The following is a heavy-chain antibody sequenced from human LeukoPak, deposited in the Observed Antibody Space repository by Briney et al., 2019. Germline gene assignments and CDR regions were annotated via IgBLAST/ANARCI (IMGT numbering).Heavy chain of an antibody. J-gene: IGHJ3*02. D-gene: IGHD3-3*01. CDR3: ARGHYYDFWSGYYLDAFDI. V-gene: IGHV4-39*01. CDR2: IYYNGNT. CDR1: GGSIRFSSYY. Sequence: SETLSLTCTVSGGSIRFSSYYWGWIRQPPGKGLEWIGSIYYNGNTYYNPSLKSRVTISVDTSKNQFSLKLSSVTAADTAVYYCARGHYYDFWSGYYLDAFDIWGQGTMVTVSS.